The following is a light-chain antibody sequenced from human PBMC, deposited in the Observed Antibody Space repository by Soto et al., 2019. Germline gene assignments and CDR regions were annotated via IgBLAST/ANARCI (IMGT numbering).Light chain of an antibody. Sequence: EIVLTQSPATLSLSPGESATLSCRASQSVSPYLAWYQQRPGQAPRLLIYDTSNRATGIPARFSGSGSGTDFTLTIGGLEPEDFAVYYCKQRQSWPWTFGQGTKVEIK. CDR3: KQRQSWPWT. CDR1: QSVSPY. V-gene: IGKV3-11*01. J-gene: IGKJ1*01. CDR2: DTS.